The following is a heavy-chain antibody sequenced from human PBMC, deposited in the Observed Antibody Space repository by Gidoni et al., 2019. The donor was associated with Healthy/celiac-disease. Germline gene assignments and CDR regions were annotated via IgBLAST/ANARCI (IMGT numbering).Heavy chain of an antibody. J-gene: IGHJ6*02. V-gene: IGHV3-64*01. CDR1: GFTFSSYA. D-gene: IGHD4-17*01. CDR2: ISSNGGST. CDR3: ARGDYGDYDGVYYYYGMDV. Sequence: EVQLVESGGGLVQPGGSLRLSCAASGFTFSSYAMHWVRQAPGKGLESVSAISSNGGSTYYANSVKGRFTISRDNSKNTLYLQMGSLRAEDMAVYYCARGDYGDYDGVYYYYGMDVWGQGTTVTVSS.